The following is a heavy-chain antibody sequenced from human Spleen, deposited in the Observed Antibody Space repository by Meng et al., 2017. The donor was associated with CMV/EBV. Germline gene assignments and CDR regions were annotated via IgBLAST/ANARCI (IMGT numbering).Heavy chain of an antibody. J-gene: IGHJ6*02. D-gene: IGHD1-7*01. CDR3: ASGDWNSRPHTYYYYYYGMDV. Sequence: SETLSLTCTVSGGSVSSSHYYWSWIRQPPGKGLEWIGYIYYSGSTNYNPSLKSRVTISVDTSKNQFSLKLSSVTAADTAVYYCASGDWNSRPHTYYYYYYGMDVWGQGTTVTVSS. CDR2: IYYSGST. CDR1: GGSVSSSHYY. V-gene: IGHV4-61*01.